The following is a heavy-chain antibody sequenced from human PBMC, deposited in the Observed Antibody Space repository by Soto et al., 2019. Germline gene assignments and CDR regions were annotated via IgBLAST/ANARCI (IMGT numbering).Heavy chain of an antibody. D-gene: IGHD5-12*01. CDR2: IYPGDSDT. Sequence: GESLKISCKGSGYSFTSYWIGWVRQMPGKGLEWMGIIYPGDSDTRYSPSFQGQVTISADKSISTAYLQWSSLKASDTAMYYCARQEMATRGGDWFDPWGQGTLVTVSS. V-gene: IGHV5-51*01. CDR1: GYSFTSYW. J-gene: IGHJ5*02. CDR3: ARQEMATRGGDWFDP.